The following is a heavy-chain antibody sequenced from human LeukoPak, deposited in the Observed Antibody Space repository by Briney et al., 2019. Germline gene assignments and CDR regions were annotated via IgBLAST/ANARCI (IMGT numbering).Heavy chain of an antibody. CDR1: GGSISSSSYY. Sequence: SETLSLTCTVSGGSISSSSYYWGWIRQPPGKGLEWIGEIYHSRSTNYNPSLKSRVTISVDKSKNQFSLKLSSVTAADTAVYYCASALRDGAYYYYYMDVWGKGTTVTVSS. V-gene: IGHV4-39*07. CDR3: ASALRDGAYYYYYMDV. D-gene: IGHD1-26*01. CDR2: IYHSRST. J-gene: IGHJ6*03.